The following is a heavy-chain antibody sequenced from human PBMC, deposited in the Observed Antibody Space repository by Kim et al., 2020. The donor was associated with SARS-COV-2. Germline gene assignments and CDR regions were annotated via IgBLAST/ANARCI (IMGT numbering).Heavy chain of an antibody. CDR3: AKSHSNCVTDAMDV. D-gene: IGHD4-4*01. V-gene: IGHV3-23*01. Sequence: YADPVKGRYTIHRENPENTLYLQENSRRPEDTAVYYCAKSHSNCVTDAMDVWGQGTTVTVSS. J-gene: IGHJ6*02.